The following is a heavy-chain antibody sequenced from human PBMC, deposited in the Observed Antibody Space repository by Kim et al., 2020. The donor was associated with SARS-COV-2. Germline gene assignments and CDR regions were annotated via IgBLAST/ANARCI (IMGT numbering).Heavy chain of an antibody. D-gene: IGHD1-1*01. CDR2: INPNSGGT. J-gene: IGHJ5*02. Sequence: ASVKVSCKASGYTFTGYYMHWVRQAPGQGLEWMGWINPNSGGTNYAQKFQGRVTMTRDTSISTAYMELSRLRSDDTAVYYCARDLAGTREATSNWFDPWGQGTLVTVSS. V-gene: IGHV1-2*02. CDR3: ARDLAGTREATSNWFDP. CDR1: GYTFTGYY.